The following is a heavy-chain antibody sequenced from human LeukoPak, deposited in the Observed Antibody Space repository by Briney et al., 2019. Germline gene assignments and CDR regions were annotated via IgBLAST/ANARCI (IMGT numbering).Heavy chain of an antibody. CDR3: ASELYGDQAY. D-gene: IGHD4-17*01. J-gene: IGHJ4*02. V-gene: IGHV3-53*01. Sequence: GGSLRVSCAASGFTVNSNYMSWVRQAPGKGLEWVSVIYSGGSTFYADSVKGRFTISRDNSKNTLYLQMNGLRAEDTAVYYCASELYGDQAYWGQGTLVPVSS. CDR2: IYSGGST. CDR1: GFTVNSNY.